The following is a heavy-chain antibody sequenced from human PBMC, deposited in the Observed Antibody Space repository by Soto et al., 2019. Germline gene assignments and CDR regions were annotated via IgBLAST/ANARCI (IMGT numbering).Heavy chain of an antibody. Sequence: AASVKVSCKASGYTFTSYAMHWVRQAPGQRLEWMGWISAYNGNTNYAQKLQGRVTMTTDTSTSTAYMELRSLRSDDTAVYYCASHHYDYVWGSYRSDGFDYWGQGTLVTVSS. J-gene: IGHJ4*02. V-gene: IGHV1-18*01. CDR3: ASHHYDYVWGSYRSDGFDY. D-gene: IGHD3-16*02. CDR2: ISAYNGNT. CDR1: GYTFTSYA.